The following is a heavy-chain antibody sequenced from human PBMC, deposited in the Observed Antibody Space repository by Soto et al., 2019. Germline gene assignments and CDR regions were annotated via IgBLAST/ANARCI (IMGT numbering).Heavy chain of an antibody. V-gene: IGHV3-73*02. CDR3: TRLLSDAFDI. CDR1: GFTFSDSA. Sequence: EVQLVESGGGLVQPGGSLKLSCAASGFTFSDSAMHWVRQASGKGLEWVGRIRSKGNSYATAYAASVKGRFTISRDDSKNTAYLQMNSLKTEDTAVYYCTRLLSDAFDIWGQGTMVTVSS. J-gene: IGHJ3*02. CDR2: IRSKGNSYAT.